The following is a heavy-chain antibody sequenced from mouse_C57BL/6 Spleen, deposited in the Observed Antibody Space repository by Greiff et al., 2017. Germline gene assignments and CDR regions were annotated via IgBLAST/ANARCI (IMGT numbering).Heavy chain of an antibody. V-gene: IGHV1-64*01. Sequence: QVQLQQPGAELVKPGASVKLSCKASGYTFTSYWMHWVKQRPGQGLEWIGMIHPNSGSTNYNEKFKSKATLTVDKSSSTAYMQLSSLTSEDSAVYYCSFITTVVATGWYFDVWGTGTT. CDR2: IHPNSGST. J-gene: IGHJ1*03. D-gene: IGHD1-1*01. CDR1: GYTFTSYW. CDR3: SFITTVVATGWYFDV.